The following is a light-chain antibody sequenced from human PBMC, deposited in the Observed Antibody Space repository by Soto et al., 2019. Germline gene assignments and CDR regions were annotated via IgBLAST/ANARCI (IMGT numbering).Light chain of an antibody. J-gene: IGKJ2*01. CDR1: QTISTY. Sequence: DIQMTQSPSSLSASVGDRVTITCRASQTISTYLNWYQQKPGKAPKLLIYAASSLQSGVRSRFSGSGSGTDFTLTISSLQPEDFAIYYCQQSHGIPYTFGQGKKLEIK. V-gene: IGKV1-39*01. CDR3: QQSHGIPYT. CDR2: AAS.